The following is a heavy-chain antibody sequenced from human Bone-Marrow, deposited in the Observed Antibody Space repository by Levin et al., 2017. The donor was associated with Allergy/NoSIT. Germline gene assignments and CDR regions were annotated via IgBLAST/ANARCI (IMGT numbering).Heavy chain of an antibody. D-gene: IGHD1-1*01. CDR1: GYTFTGYY. CDR3: ARDLRLRANDYYYYGMDV. J-gene: IGHJ6*02. CDR2: INPNSGGT. V-gene: IGHV1-2*02. Sequence: ASVKVSCKASGYTFTGYYMHWVRQAPGQGLEWMGWINPNSGGTNYAQKFQGRVTMTRDTSISTAYMELSRLRSDDTAVYYCARDLRLRANDYYYYGMDVWGQGTTVTVSS.